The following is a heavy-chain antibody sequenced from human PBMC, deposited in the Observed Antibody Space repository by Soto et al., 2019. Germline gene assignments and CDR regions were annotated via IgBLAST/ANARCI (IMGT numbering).Heavy chain of an antibody. CDR1: GGSFSGYY. CDR2: INHSGST. V-gene: IGHV4-34*01. J-gene: IGHJ5*02. D-gene: IGHD6-13*01. CDR3: ARGEYSSSRGWFDP. Sequence: SETLSLTCAVYGGSFSGYYWSWIRQPPGKGLEWIGEINHSGSTNYNPSLKSRVTISVDTSKNQFSLKLSSVTAADTAVYYCARGEYSSSRGWFDPWGQGTLVTVSS.